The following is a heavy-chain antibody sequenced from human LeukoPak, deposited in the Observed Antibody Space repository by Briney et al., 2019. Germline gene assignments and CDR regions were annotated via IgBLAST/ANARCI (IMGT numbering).Heavy chain of an antibody. CDR2: IHYRGTT. CDR3: ARDLGTGWPYWYFDL. CDR1: GDSIGSYW. V-gene: IGHV4-59*01. Sequence: TSETLSLTCTVSGDSIGSYWWSWVRQSPGKGLELIAYIHYRGTTNSNPSLKSRVSISVDTSKNQFSLSLNSVTDADTAVYYCARDLGTGWPYWYFDLWGRGTLVTVSS. J-gene: IGHJ2*01. D-gene: IGHD6-19*01.